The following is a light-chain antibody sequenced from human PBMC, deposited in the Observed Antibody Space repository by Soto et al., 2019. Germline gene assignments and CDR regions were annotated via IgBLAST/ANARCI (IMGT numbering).Light chain of an antibody. V-gene: IGLV2-14*01. CDR2: DVS. Sequence: QSALTQPASVSGSLGQSITISCTGTSSDVGGYNYVSWYQQHPGKAPKLVIYDVSNRPSGVSNRFSGSKSGNTASLTISGLQAEDEADYYCSSYTSSSTPVFGGGTKVTVL. CDR3: SSYTSSSTPV. J-gene: IGLJ2*01. CDR1: SSDVGGYNY.